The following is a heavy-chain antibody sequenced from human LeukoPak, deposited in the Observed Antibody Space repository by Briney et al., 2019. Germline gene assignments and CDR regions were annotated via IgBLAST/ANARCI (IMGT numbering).Heavy chain of an antibody. Sequence: PGRSLRFSCAASGFTFSSYGMHWVRQAPGKGLEWVAVISYDGSNKYYADSVKGRFTISRDNSKNTLYLQMNSLRAEDTAVYYCAKDLTGYYPYYGMDVWGQGTTVTVSS. J-gene: IGHJ6*02. CDR3: AKDLTGYYPYYGMDV. V-gene: IGHV3-30*18. CDR1: GFTFSSYG. CDR2: ISYDGSNK. D-gene: IGHD3-9*01.